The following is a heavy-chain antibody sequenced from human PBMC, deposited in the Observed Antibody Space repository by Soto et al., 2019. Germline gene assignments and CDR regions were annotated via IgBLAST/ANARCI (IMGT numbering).Heavy chain of an antibody. CDR3: ARVVVPAAIGWFDP. D-gene: IGHD2-2*01. J-gene: IGHJ5*02. CDR2: IYYSGST. Sequence: PSETLSLTCTVSGGSISSYYWSWIRQPPGKGLEWIGYIYYSGSTNYNPSLKSRVTISVDTSKNQLSLKLSSVTAADTAVYYCARVVVPAAIGWFDPWGQGTLVTVSS. V-gene: IGHV4-59*01. CDR1: GGSISSYY.